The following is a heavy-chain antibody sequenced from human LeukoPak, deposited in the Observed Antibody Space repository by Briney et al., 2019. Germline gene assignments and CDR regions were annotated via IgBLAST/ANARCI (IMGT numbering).Heavy chain of an antibody. CDR1: GFTFSNAW. D-gene: IGHD2-2*01. V-gene: IGHV3-15*01. J-gene: IGHJ1*01. CDR2: TKSKTDGGTT. Sequence: GESLRLSCAASGFTFSNAWMSWVRQAPGKGLEWVGRTKSKTDGGTTDYAAPVKGRFTISRDDSKNTLYLQMNSLKTEDTAVYYCTARYCRSTSCYGEYFQRWGQGTLVTVSS. CDR3: TARYCRSTSCYGEYFQR.